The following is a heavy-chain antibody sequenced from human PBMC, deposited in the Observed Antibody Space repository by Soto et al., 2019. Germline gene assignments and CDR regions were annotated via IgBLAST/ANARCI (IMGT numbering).Heavy chain of an antibody. CDR3: ARGGGVGVAGSAAFDM. Sequence: QLHLVQSGAVVKKPGASVTVSCSASGYPVTAYYMHWVRQAPGRGLEWMGGINPATGAAKYTQTLRGRVTGTRDPATSTVFMELSGLTPEVTAVFSCARGGGVGVAGSAAFDMWGQGTLVTVSS. J-gene: IGHJ3*02. V-gene: IGHV1-2*02. CDR1: GYPVTAYY. CDR2: INPATGAA. D-gene: IGHD3-3*01.